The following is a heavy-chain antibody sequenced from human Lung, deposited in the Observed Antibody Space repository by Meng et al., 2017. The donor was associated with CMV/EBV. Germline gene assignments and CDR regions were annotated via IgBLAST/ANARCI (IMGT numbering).Heavy chain of an antibody. V-gene: IGHV3-23*01. J-gene: IGHJ6*02. CDR3: AKAVVPFYYYYCMDV. CDR2: ISGLGGNS. D-gene: IGHD2-15*01. CDR1: GFTFDNYA. Sequence: GAXRLSCTASGFTFDNYAMSWVRQAPGKGLEWVSVISGLGGNSYYAESVKGRFTVSRDNSKNTLYLHMNGLRADDTAVYYCAKAVVPFYYYYCMDVWGQWTTVTVSS.